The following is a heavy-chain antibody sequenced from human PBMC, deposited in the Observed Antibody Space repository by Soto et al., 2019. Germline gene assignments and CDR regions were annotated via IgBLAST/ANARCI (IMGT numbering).Heavy chain of an antibody. D-gene: IGHD1-26*01. V-gene: IGHV3-66*01. CDR1: GFTVSSNY. CDR2: IYSGGST. J-gene: IGHJ6*02. CDR3: ARDLGGSYYYYYGMDV. Sequence: GGSLRLSCAASGFTVSSNYMSWVRQAPGKGLEWVSVIYSGGSTYYADSVKGRFTISRDNSKNTLYLQMNSLRAEDTAVYYCARDLGGSYYYYYGMDVRGQGTTVTVSS.